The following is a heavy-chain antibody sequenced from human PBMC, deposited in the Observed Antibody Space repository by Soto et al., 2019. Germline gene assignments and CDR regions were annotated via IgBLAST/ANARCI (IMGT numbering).Heavy chain of an antibody. Sequence: SETLSLTCTVSGGSISSYYWSWIRQPPGKGLEWIGYIYYSGSTNYNPSLKSRVTISVDTSKNQFSLKLSSVTAADTAVYYCARGTPYFDYWGQGTLVTVSS. CDR3: ARGTPYFDY. D-gene: IGHD1-1*01. CDR2: IYYSGST. V-gene: IGHV4-59*01. CDR1: GGSISSYY. J-gene: IGHJ4*02.